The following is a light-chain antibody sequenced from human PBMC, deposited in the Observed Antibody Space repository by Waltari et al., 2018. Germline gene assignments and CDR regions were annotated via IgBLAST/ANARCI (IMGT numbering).Light chain of an antibody. CDR3: QQYNSYSLT. J-gene: IGKJ1*01. CDR1: ESISNW. CDR2: KAS. V-gene: IGKV1-5*03. Sequence: DIQMTQSPSTLSASVGDRVTITCQASESISNWLAWYQQKPGKAPKLIIYKASSSESGVPSRFRGSVYGTEFTLTIRSLQPDDVANYYCQQYNSYSLTCGQGTKVEVK.